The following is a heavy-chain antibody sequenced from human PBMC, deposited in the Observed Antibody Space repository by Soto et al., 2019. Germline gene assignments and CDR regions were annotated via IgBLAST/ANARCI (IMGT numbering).Heavy chain of an antibody. CDR3: ARGIVVVPAATLGWWFDP. Sequence: SETLSLTCTVSGGSISSGGYYWSWIRQHPGKGLEWIGYIYYSGSTYYNPSLKSRVTISVDTSKNQFSLKLSSVTAADTAVYYCARGIVVVPAATLGWWFDPWGQGTLVTVS. J-gene: IGHJ5*02. V-gene: IGHV4-31*03. CDR2: IYYSGST. D-gene: IGHD2-2*01. CDR1: GGSISSGGYY.